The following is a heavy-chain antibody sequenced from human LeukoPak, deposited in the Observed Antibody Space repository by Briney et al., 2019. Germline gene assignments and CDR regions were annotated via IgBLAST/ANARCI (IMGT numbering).Heavy chain of an antibody. J-gene: IGHJ2*01. D-gene: IGHD5-18*01. V-gene: IGHV4-30-4*01. CDR1: GGSISSGDYY. CDR3: ARAAVGYTWYFDL. CDR2: IYYSGST. Sequence: PSETLSLTCTVSGGSISSGDYYWSWIRQPPGKGLEWIGYIYYSGSTYYNPSLKSRVTISVDTSKNQFSLKLSSVTAADTAVYYCARAAVGYTWYFDLWGRGTLVTVSS.